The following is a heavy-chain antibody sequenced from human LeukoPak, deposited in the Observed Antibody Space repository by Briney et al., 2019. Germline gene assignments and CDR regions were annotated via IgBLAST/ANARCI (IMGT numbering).Heavy chain of an antibody. D-gene: IGHD2-2*01. Sequence: SETLSLTCAVYGGSFSGYYWSWIRQPPGKGLEWIGEINHSGSTNYNPSLKSRVTISVDTSKNQFSLKLSSVTAADTAVYYCTLGYCSSTSCLRSMDVWGQGTTVTVSS. CDR3: TLGYCSSTSCLRSMDV. J-gene: IGHJ6*02. CDR1: GGSFSGYY. V-gene: IGHV4-34*01. CDR2: INHSGST.